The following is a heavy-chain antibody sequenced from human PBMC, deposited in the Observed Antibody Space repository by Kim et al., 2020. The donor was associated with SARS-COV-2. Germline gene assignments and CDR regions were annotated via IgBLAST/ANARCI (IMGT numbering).Heavy chain of an antibody. J-gene: IGHJ6*02. D-gene: IGHD5-18*01. CDR2: INTNTGNP. CDR1: GYTFTSYA. CDR3: ARDGYSYGWSVYYYGMDV. Sequence: ASVKVSCKASGYTFTSYAMNWVRQAPGQGLEWMGWINTNTGNPTYAQGFTGRFVFSLDTSVSTAYLQISSLKAEDTAVYYCARDGYSYGWSVYYYGMDVWGQGTTVTVSS. V-gene: IGHV7-4-1*02.